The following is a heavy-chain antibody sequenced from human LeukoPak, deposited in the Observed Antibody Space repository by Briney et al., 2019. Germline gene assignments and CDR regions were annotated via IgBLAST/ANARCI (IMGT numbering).Heavy chain of an antibody. CDR2: IIPIFGTA. V-gene: IGHV1-69*13. J-gene: IGHJ4*02. Sequence: ASVKVSCKDSGYTFTSYAISWVRQAPGQGLEWMGGIIPIFGTANYAQKFQGRVTITADESTSTAYMELSSLRSEDTAVYYCARLSDIVVVPAAGDWGQGTLVTVSS. CDR3: ARLSDIVVVPAAGD. CDR1: GYTFTSYA. D-gene: IGHD2-2*01.